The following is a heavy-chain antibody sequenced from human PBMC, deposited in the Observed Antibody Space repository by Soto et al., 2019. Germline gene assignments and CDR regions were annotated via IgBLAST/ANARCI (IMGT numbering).Heavy chain of an antibody. Sequence: ASVKVSCKASGYTFTSYGISWVRQAPGQGLEWMGWISAYNGNTNYAQKLQGRVTMTTDTSTSTAYMELRSLRSDDTAVYYCAWSSGVHYYYYYGMDVWGQGTTVTVSS. CDR3: AWSSGVHYYYYYGMDV. D-gene: IGHD6-6*01. CDR1: GYTFTSYG. V-gene: IGHV1-18*01. J-gene: IGHJ6*02. CDR2: ISAYNGNT.